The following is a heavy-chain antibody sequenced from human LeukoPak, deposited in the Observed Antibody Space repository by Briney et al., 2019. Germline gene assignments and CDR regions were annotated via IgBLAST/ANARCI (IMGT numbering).Heavy chain of an antibody. CDR2: ISSSGGGI. CDR1: GFTFSTYT. J-gene: IGHJ4*02. V-gene: IGHV3-23*01. CDR3: AIDPNWGTHS. D-gene: IGHD7-27*01. Sequence: GALRLSCAASGFTFSTYTMYWVRHPPGKRLEWVSIISSSGGGIHYADSVKGRFTISRDNSKNALYLQMNSLRVEDTAVYYCAIDPNWGTHSWGQGVLVTVSS.